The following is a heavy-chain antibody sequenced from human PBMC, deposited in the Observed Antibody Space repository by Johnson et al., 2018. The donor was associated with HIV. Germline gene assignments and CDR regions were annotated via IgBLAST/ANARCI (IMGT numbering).Heavy chain of an antibody. CDR2: IYSGGRT. CDR1: GFTFSSYG. J-gene: IGHJ3*02. CDR3: ARARAGAVDI. D-gene: IGHD6-19*01. Sequence: QVQLVESGGGVVQPGGSLRLSCAASGFTFSSYGMHWVRQATGKGLEWVSTIYSGGRTYYADSVKGRFTISRDNSKNTLYLQMNNLRAEDTAIFYCARARAGAVDIWGQGTMVTVSS. V-gene: IGHV3-NL1*01.